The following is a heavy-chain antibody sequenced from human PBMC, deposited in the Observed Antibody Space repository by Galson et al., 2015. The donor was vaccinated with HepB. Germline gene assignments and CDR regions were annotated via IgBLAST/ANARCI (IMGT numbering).Heavy chain of an antibody. J-gene: IGHJ6*02. Sequence: SVKVSCKASGYTFTGYYMHWVRQAPGQGLEWMGRINPNSGGTNYAQKFQGRVTMTRDTSISTAYMELSRLRSDDTAVYYCARSGTIFGVVIIHDYYYGMDVWGQGTTVTVSS. V-gene: IGHV1-2*06. CDR1: GYTFTGYY. D-gene: IGHD3-3*01. CDR2: INPNSGGT. CDR3: ARSGTIFGVVIIHDYYYGMDV.